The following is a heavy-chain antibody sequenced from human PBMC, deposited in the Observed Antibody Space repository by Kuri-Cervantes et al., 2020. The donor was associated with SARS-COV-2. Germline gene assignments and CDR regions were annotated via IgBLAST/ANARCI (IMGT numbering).Heavy chain of an antibody. CDR3: AKDRVGVQDF. Sequence: GESLKISCVASGFTLRSYTVQWVRQPPGKGLEWVSGISGSGGDTYYTDSVKGRFTISRDNSKNTLYLHMKSLRSEDTAMYYCAKDRVGVQDFWGQGTLVTVS. D-gene: IGHD2-21*01. V-gene: IGHV3-23*01. J-gene: IGHJ4*02. CDR2: ISGSGGDT. CDR1: GFTLRSYT.